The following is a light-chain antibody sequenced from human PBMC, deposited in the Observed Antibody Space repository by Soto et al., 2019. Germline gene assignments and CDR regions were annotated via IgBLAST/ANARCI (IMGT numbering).Light chain of an antibody. CDR1: QSVSSY. J-gene: IGKJ1*01. Sequence: EIVLTHSPATLPLSPGEGATLSCRASQSVSSYLAWYQQKPGQAPRLLIYDASNRATGIPARFSGSGSGTDFTLTISSLEPEDFAVYYCQQRSNWPRTFGQGTKVDIK. CDR3: QQRSNWPRT. V-gene: IGKV3-11*01. CDR2: DAS.